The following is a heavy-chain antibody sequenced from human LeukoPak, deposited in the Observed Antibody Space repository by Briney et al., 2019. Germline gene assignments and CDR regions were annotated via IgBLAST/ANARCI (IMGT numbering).Heavy chain of an antibody. CDR2: IKQDGSEK. V-gene: IGHV3-7*01. Sequence: GGSLRLSCAASGFTFSTYWMSWVRQAPGKGLEWVANIKQDGSEKYYVDSVKGRFTVSRENAKNSLFLQMDSLRVGDTAIYYCARVNCTGGNCFFDYWGQGTLVTVSS. CDR1: GFTFSTYW. CDR3: ARVNCTGGNCFFDY. D-gene: IGHD2-8*02. J-gene: IGHJ4*02.